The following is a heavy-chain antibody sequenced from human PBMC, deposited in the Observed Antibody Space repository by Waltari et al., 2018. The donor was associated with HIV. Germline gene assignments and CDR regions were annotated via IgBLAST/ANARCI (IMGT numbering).Heavy chain of an antibody. D-gene: IGHD6-13*01. CDR1: AYAFPSYG. V-gene: IGHV1-18*04. Sequence: QLHLMQSGAQARKPGAAVTLSSRASAYAFPSYGISWVRQAPGDGVYGMGWISADNGDTNYAQKLQGRVTMTTNTSATTAYMRLRSLRSDDPAVYYCARDLGYAGIAAAGDYYYGMDVWGQGNTVTVSS. CDR3: ARDLGYAGIAAAGDYYYGMDV. J-gene: IGHJ6*02. CDR2: ISADNGDT.